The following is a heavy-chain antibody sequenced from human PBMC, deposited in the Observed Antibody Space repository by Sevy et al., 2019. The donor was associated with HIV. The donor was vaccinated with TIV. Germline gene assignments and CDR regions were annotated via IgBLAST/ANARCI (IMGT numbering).Heavy chain of an antibody. J-gene: IGHJ6*02. CDR3: ARDSIPLVQGVIITPYYYGMDV. CDR1: GYTFTSYG. V-gene: IGHV1-18*01. D-gene: IGHD3-10*01. CDR2: LSAYHGNT. Sequence: ASVKVSCKASGYTFTSYGISWVRQAPGQGLEWMGWLSAYHGNTNYAQKLQGRVTMTTDTSTSTAYMELRSLRSDDTAVYYCARDSIPLVQGVIITPYYYGMDVWGQWTTVTVSS.